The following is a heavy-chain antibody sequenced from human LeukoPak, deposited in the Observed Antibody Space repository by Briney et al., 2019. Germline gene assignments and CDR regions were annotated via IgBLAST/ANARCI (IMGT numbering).Heavy chain of an antibody. CDR2: ISGSGGTT. CDR1: GFTLSSYA. J-gene: IGHJ6*03. D-gene: IGHD4-17*01. V-gene: IGHV3-23*01. CDR3: AKNYGDYWTYYYYYMVV. Sequence: VESLRLSCAASGFTLSSYAMSWVRQAPGKGLEWVSAISGSGGTTYYADSVKGRFTISRDNSKTTLYLQMNSLRAEDTAIYYCAKNYGDYWTYYYYYMVVWGGGTTVTVSS.